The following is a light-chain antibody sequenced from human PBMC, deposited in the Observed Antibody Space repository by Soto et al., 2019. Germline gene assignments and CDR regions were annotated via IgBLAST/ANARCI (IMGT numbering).Light chain of an antibody. Sequence: QSVLTQPPSVSAAPGQKVTISCSGSSSNIGNNYVYWYQQLPGTAPKLLIYDNNKRPSGIPDRFSGSKSGTSATLGITGLQTGDEADYYCGTWDSSRSALFGGGTKLTVL. V-gene: IGLV1-51*01. J-gene: IGLJ2*01. CDR3: GTWDSSRSAL. CDR1: SSNIGNNY. CDR2: DNN.